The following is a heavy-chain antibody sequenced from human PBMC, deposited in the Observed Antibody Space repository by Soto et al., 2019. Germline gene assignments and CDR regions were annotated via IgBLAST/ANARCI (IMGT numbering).Heavy chain of an antibody. J-gene: IGHJ4*02. CDR2: IKQDGREK. Sequence: EVQMVESGGGLVQPGGSLRLSCAASGFNFNNYWMSWVRQAPGKGLEWVANIKQDGREKYYVDSVKGRFTISRDNAKNSLYLQMNSLSAADTAVYYCARDSVWYFDYWGLGTLVTVSS. V-gene: IGHV3-7*03. D-gene: IGHD2-21*01. CDR3: ARDSVWYFDY. CDR1: GFNFNNYW.